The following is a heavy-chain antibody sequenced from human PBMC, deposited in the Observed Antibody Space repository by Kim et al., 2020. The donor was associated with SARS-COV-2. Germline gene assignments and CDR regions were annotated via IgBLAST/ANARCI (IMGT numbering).Heavy chain of an antibody. CDR3: ARDRQLLWFGESRGNWFDP. CDR2: INAGNGNT. D-gene: IGHD3-10*01. V-gene: IGHV1-3*01. CDR1: GYTFTSYA. Sequence: ASVKVSCKASGYTFTSYAMHWVRQAPGQRLEWMGWINAGNGNTKYSQKFQGRVTITRDTSASTAYMELSSLRSEDTAVYYCARDRQLLWFGESRGNWFDPWGQGTLVTVSS. J-gene: IGHJ5*02.